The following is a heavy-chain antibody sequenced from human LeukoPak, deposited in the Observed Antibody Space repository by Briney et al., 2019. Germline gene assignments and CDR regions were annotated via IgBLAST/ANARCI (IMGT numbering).Heavy chain of an antibody. D-gene: IGHD6-13*01. J-gene: IGHJ4*02. V-gene: IGHV1-2*02. Sequence: ASVKVSCKASGYTFTGYYMHWVRQAPGQGLEWMGWINPNSGGTNYAQKFQGRVTMTRDTSISTAYMELSRLRSDDTAVYYCARAFSRSFAAPADYWGQGTLVTVSS. CDR2: INPNSGGT. CDR1: GYTFTGYY. CDR3: ARAFSRSFAAPADY.